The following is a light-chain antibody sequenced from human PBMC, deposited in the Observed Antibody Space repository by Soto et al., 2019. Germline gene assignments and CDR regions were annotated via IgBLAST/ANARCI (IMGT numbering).Light chain of an antibody. CDR3: QKSYSTPLT. V-gene: IGKV1-39*01. J-gene: IGKJ4*01. Sequence: DIHLTQSPSSLSECVGDRVTITYRASQSISSYLNWYQQKPGKAPKLLIYAASSLQSGVPSRFSGSGSGTDFTLTISSLQPEEFATYYCQKSYSTPLTVGGGTKVDIK. CDR2: AAS. CDR1: QSISSY.